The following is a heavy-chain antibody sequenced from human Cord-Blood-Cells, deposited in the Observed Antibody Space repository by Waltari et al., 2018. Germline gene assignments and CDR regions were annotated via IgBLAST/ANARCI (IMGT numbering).Heavy chain of an antibody. CDR3: ARDSAQYDFWSGYSFDI. CDR2: ISSSGSTI. CDR1: GFTFSSYA. Sequence: EVQLVECGGGLVQPGGSLRLFCASSGFTFSSYAVTWVRQASGKGLEWVSFISSSGSTIYYADSVKGRFTISRDNAKNSLYLQMNSLRAEDTAVYYCARDSAQYDFWSGYSFDIWGQGTMVTVSS. J-gene: IGHJ3*02. D-gene: IGHD3-3*01. V-gene: IGHV3-48*03.